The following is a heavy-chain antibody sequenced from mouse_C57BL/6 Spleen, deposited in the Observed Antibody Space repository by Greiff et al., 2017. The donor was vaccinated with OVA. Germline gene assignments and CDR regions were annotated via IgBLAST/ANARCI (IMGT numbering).Heavy chain of an antibody. V-gene: IGHV1-69*01. CDR2: IDPSDSYT. Sequence: QVQLQQPGAELVMPGASVKLSCKASGYTFTSYWMHWVKQRPGQGLEWIGEIDPSDSYTNYNQKFKGKSTLTVDKSSSTAYRQLSSLTSEDSAVYYCARVNGSSYNYAMDYWGQGTPVTVSS. CDR3: ARVNGSSYNYAMDY. D-gene: IGHD1-1*01. CDR1: GYTFTSYW. J-gene: IGHJ4*01.